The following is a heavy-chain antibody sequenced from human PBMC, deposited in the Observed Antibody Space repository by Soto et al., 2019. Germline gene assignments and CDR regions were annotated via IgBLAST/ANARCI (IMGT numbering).Heavy chain of an antibody. Sequence: VQLVESGGVLIQAGGSLRLSCAVSGFTVSNNFMMWVRQAPGKELEWVSLIYSGGSISYAESVKGRFTISRDGSMNMLYLQMNSLTAEDTAVYYCARDGNGQRGSPHWGQGTLVNVSS. V-gene: IGHV3-53*02. CDR2: IYSGGSI. CDR1: GFTVSNNF. CDR3: ARDGNGQRGSPH. J-gene: IGHJ4*02. D-gene: IGHD3-16*01.